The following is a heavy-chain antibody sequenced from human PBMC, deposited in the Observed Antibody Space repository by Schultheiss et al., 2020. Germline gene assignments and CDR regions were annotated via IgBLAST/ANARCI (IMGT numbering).Heavy chain of an antibody. CDR3: ARAMVRGTDDY. Sequence: GGSLRLSCAASGFTFSSYGMHWVRQAPGKGLEWVAVIWYDGSNKNCGDSVKGRFTISRDTSKNTLYLQMNSLRDGESAVYYCARAMVRGTDDYWGQGTLVNGYS. D-gene: IGHD3-10*01. J-gene: IGHJ4*02. CDR1: GFTFSSYG. V-gene: IGHV3-33*01. CDR2: IWYDGSNK.